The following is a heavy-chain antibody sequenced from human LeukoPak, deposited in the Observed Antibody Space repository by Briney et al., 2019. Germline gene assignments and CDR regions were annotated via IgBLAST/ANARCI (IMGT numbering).Heavy chain of an antibody. D-gene: IGHD1-26*01. CDR1: GGSITSYY. V-gene: IGHV4-59*01. CDR3: ARVRDGSSFSPFDM. Sequence: SETLSLTCTVSGGSITSYYWSWIRQPPGKGLEWIGCIYYSGTTNYNPSLKSRVTISVDTSKNQFSLKLSSVTAADTAVYYCARVRDGSSFSPFDMWGQATMVTVSS. CDR2: IYYSGTT. J-gene: IGHJ3*02.